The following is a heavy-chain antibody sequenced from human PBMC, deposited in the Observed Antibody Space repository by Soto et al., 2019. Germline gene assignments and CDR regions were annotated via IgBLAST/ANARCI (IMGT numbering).Heavy chain of an antibody. CDR3: ARGPESYYDFWICYYGASLADYYTDV. V-gene: IGHV1-69*01. CDR2: IIPIFGTA. D-gene: IGHD3-3*01. CDR1: GGTFSSYA. Sequence: SVKVSCKASGGTFSSYAISWVRQAPGQGLEWMGGIIPIFGTANYAQKFQGRVTITADESTSTAYMELSSLRSEDTAVYYCARGPESYYDFWICYYGASLADYYTDVLGEGTTVTVSS. J-gene: IGHJ6*03.